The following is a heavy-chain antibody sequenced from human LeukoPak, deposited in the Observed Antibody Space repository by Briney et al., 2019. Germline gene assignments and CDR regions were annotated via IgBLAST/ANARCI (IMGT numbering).Heavy chain of an antibody. Sequence: ASVKVSCKASGYTFTGYSMHWVRQAPGQGLEWMGIINPSGGSTSYAQKFQGRVTMTRDMSTSTVYMELSSLRSEDTAVYYCARGRGSCHSRFDPWGQGTLVTVSS. J-gene: IGHJ5*02. CDR3: ARGRGSCHSRFDP. CDR1: GYTFTGYS. CDR2: INPSGGST. V-gene: IGHV1-46*01. D-gene: IGHD2-15*01.